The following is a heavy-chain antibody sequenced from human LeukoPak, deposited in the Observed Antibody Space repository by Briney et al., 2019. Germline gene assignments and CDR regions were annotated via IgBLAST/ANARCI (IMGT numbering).Heavy chain of an antibody. D-gene: IGHD1-26*01. CDR2: INHSGST. V-gene: IGHV4-34*01. CDR3: ACPVGAKYYFDY. J-gene: IGHJ4*02. Sequence: SETLSLTCAVYGGSFSGYYWSWIRQPPGKGLEWIGEINHSGSTNYNPSLKSRVTISVDTSKNQFSLKLSSVTAADTAVYYCACPVGAKYYFDYWGQRTLVTVSS. CDR1: GGSFSGYY.